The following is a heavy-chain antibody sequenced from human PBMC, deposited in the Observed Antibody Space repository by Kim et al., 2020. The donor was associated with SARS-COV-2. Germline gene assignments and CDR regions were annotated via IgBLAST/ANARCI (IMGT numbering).Heavy chain of an antibody. CDR3: AREAVAGSFDH. J-gene: IGHJ4*02. CDR2: KT. Sequence: KTRHATKFQARASITRDTSAKTAYLELSGLRSEDTAVYYCAREAVAGSFDHWGQGTLVTVSS. V-gene: IGHV1-3*01. D-gene: IGHD6-19*01.